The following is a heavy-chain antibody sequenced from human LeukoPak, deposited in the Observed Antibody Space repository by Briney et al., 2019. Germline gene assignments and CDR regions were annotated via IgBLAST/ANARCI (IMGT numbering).Heavy chain of an antibody. CDR1: VFTFSSYS. CDR3: ARDSGYYGLAFDY. CDR2: ISSSSSTI. Sequence: PGVPQTLSCAPSVFTFSSYSKNWLRDSRGEGREGVSHISSSSSTIYYADSVKGRFTISRDNAKNSLYLQMNSLRAEDTAVYYCARDSGYYGLAFDYWGQGTLVTVSS. V-gene: IGHV3-48*01. D-gene: IGHD3-22*01. J-gene: IGHJ4*02.